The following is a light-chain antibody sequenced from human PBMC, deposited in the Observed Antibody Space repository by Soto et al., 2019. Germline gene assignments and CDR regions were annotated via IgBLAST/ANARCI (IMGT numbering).Light chain of an antibody. V-gene: IGKV1-33*01. Sequence: DIQMTQSPSSLSASVGDRVTITCQASQDIREYVNWYQLKPGKAHRLLIYDASHLETGFPSKFSGSRSGTDFPFTINGLQPEDIATYCCQQYDSLPDTVGQGTKREIK. CDR2: DAS. CDR1: QDIREY. CDR3: QQYDSLPDT. J-gene: IGKJ2*01.